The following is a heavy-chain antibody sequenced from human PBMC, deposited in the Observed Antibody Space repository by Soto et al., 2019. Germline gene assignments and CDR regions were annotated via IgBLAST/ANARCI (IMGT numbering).Heavy chain of an antibody. CDR3: ARRRGYCSGDSCYPFDY. CDR1: GGPISSSGYY. Sequence: SETLSLTCNVSGGPISSSGYYWGWIRQPPGKGLEWIGSIYYSGSTYYNPSLKSRVTISVDTSKDQFSLKLSSVTAADTAVYYCARRRGYCSGDSCYPFDYWGQGTLVTVSS. CDR2: IYYSGST. D-gene: IGHD2-15*01. J-gene: IGHJ4*02. V-gene: IGHV4-39*01.